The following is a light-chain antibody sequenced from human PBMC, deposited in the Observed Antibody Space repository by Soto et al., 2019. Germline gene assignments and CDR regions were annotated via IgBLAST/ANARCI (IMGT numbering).Light chain of an antibody. J-gene: IGLJ3*02. CDR1: SSDVGGYDG. CDR3: CSSVGGPIGV. CDR2: EVN. Sequence: QSALTQPASVSGSPGQSITISCTGTSSDVGGYDGVSWYQHHPGKAPTLMIYEVNKRPSGVSYRFSGSKSGNTASLTISWLQAEDEADYYCCSSVGGPIGVVGGGTKLTVL. V-gene: IGLV2-23*02.